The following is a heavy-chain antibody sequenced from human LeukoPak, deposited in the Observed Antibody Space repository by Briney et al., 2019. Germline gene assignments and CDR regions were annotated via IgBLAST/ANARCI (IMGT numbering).Heavy chain of an antibody. V-gene: IGHV1-69*04. D-gene: IGHD1-26*01. Sequence: SVKVSCKASGGTFSSYAISWVRQAPGQGLEWMGRIIPILGIANYAQKFQGRVTITADKSTSTAYMELSSLRSEDTAVYYCARGQGELLHILDYWGQGTLVTVSS. CDR3: ARGQGELLHILDY. CDR1: GGTFSSYA. CDR2: IIPILGIA. J-gene: IGHJ4*02.